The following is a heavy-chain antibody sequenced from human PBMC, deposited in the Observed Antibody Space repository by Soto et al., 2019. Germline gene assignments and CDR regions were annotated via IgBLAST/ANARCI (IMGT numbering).Heavy chain of an antibody. V-gene: IGHV3-21*04. CDR3: AKKVSGEFRNWYFDL. J-gene: IGHJ2*01. Sequence: GGSLRLSCAASGFTFSSYSMNWVRQAPGKGLEWVSSISSSSSYIYYADSVKGRFTISRDNAKNSLYLQMNSLRAEDTAVYYCAKKVSGEFRNWYFDLWGRGTLVTVSS. CDR2: ISSSSSYI. D-gene: IGHD3-10*01. CDR1: GFTFSSYS.